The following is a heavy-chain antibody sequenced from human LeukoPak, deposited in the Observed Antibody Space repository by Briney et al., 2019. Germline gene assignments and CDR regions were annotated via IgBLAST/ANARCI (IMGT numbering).Heavy chain of an antibody. CDR1: GFTFSSYS. V-gene: IGHV3-21*01. J-gene: IGHJ4*02. Sequence: GGSLRLSCAASGFTFSSYSMNWLRQAPGKGLVWVSSISSSSSYIYYADSVKGRFTISRDNAKNSLYLQMNSLRAEDTAVYYCARGQQTTPLDYWGQGTLVTVSS. D-gene: IGHD4-17*01. CDR2: ISSSSSYI. CDR3: ARGQQTTPLDY.